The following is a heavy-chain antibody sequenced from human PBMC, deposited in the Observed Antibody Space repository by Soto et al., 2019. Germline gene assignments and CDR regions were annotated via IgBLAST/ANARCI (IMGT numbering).Heavy chain of an antibody. Sequence: QGQMEQSGGEVKKPGASVKVSCKTSGYTFTSYGISWVRQAPGQGLEWMGWISAYNGNTIYAQKFQDRVTMTTDTSTTTAYMELRSLRSDDTAVYYCVRDKHLPSGYFIHFDYWGQGTLVTVSS. J-gene: IGHJ4*02. CDR3: VRDKHLPSGYFIHFDY. CDR2: ISAYNGNT. CDR1: GYTFTSYG. V-gene: IGHV1-18*01. D-gene: IGHD3-3*02.